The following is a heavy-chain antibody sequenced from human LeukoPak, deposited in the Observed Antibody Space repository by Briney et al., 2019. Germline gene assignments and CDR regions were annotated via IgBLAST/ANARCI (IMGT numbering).Heavy chain of an antibody. V-gene: IGHV1-3*01. CDR2: INVGNANT. D-gene: IGHD3-22*01. Sequence: ASVKVSCKPPGKTLISLVLLWVGQPPGKGLEWMGWINVGNANTKYSQMFQGRVTITRDTSANTAYMELSSLRSEDTAVYYCARRDRRHFDYWGQGTLVTVSS. CDR1: GKTLISLV. CDR3: ARRDRRHFDY. J-gene: IGHJ4*02.